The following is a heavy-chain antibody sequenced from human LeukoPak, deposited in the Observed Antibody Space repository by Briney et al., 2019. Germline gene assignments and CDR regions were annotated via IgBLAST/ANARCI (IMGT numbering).Heavy chain of an antibody. CDR2: ISSTSSYI. CDR1: GFTFSDYY. Sequence: GGSLRLSCAASGFTFSDYYMSWIRQAPGKGLEWVSYISSTSSYINYADSVKGRFTISRDNAKNSLFLQMNSLRAEDTAVYYCARDELGSDSSGLWDWGQGTLVTVSS. CDR3: ARDELGSDSSGLWD. V-gene: IGHV3-11*05. J-gene: IGHJ4*02. D-gene: IGHD3-22*01.